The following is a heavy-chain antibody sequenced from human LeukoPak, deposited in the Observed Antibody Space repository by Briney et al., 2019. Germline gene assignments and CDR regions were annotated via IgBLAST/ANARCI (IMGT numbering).Heavy chain of an antibody. V-gene: IGHV3-48*01. J-gene: IGHJ4*02. Sequence: GGSLRLSCAASGFTFSSYAMIWVRQGPGTGLEWVSYISGSTRTIYYADSVKGRFTISRDNAKNSLYLQMNSLRAEDTAVYYCARVLQTLGGVSFGYWGQGTLVTVSS. CDR1: GFTFSSYA. CDR2: ISGSTRTI. CDR3: ARVLQTLGGVSFGY. D-gene: IGHD5/OR15-5a*01.